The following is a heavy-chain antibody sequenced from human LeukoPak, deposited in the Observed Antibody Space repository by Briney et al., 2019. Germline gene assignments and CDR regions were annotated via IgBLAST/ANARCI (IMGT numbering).Heavy chain of an antibody. J-gene: IGHJ4*02. CDR2: FDPEDGET. Sequence: ASVKVSGKISGYTLTELSMHWVRQAPGKGLEWMGTFDPEDGETIYAQKFQGRVTLTEDTSTDTAYMELSSLRSEDTAVYYCATLSDASAYCRWGQGTLVTVSS. D-gene: IGHD3-22*01. CDR1: GYTLTELS. CDR3: ATLSDASAYCR. V-gene: IGHV1-24*01.